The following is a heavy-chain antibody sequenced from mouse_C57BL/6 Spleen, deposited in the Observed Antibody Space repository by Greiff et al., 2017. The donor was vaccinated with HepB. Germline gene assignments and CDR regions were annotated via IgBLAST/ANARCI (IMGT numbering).Heavy chain of an antibody. CDR1: GYSFTSYY. Sequence: QVQLQQSGPELVKPGASVKISCKASGYSFTSYYIHWVKQRPGQGLEWIGWIYPGSGNTKYNEKFKGKATLTADTSSSTAYMQLSSLTSEDSAVYYCARSDDYYAMDYWGQGTSVTVSS. V-gene: IGHV1-66*01. J-gene: IGHJ4*01. CDR2: IYPGSGNT. CDR3: ARSDDYYAMDY. D-gene: IGHD2-3*01.